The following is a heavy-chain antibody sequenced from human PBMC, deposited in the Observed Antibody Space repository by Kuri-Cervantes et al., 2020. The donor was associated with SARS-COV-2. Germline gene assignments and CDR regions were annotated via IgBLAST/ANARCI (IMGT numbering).Heavy chain of an antibody. V-gene: IGHV1-2*02. CDR2: INPNSGGT. J-gene: IGHJ2*01. Sequence: ASVKVSCKASGYTFTGYYMHWVRQAPGQGLEWMGWINPNSGGTNYAQKFQGRVTMTRDTSISTAYMELSRLRSDDTAVYYCAGAKQLVDWYFDLWGRGTLVTVSS. CDR1: GYTFTGYY. CDR3: AGAKQLVDWYFDL. D-gene: IGHD6-6*01.